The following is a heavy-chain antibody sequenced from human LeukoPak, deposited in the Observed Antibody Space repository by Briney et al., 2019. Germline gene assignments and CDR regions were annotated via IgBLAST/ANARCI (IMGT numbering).Heavy chain of an antibody. V-gene: IGHV1-18*01. CDR1: GYTFTSYG. Sequence: ASVKVSCKASGYTFTSYGTSWVRQAPGQGLEWMGWISAYNGNTNDAQKLQGRGTMTTDTSTSTAYMELRSMRSDDTAVYYCAGDVGYCGGDCYPDLDYWGQGTLVTVSS. D-gene: IGHD2-21*02. CDR2: ISAYNGNT. CDR3: AGDVGYCGGDCYPDLDY. J-gene: IGHJ4*02.